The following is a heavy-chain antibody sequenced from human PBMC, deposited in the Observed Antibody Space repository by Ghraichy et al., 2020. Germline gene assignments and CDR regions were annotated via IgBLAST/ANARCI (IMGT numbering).Heavy chain of an antibody. J-gene: IGHJ4*02. V-gene: IGHV3-48*02. Sequence: LTLTCAASGFTFSDYSMNWVRQAPGKGLEWVSYISSSSSTIYYADSVKGRFTIFRDNAENSLYLQMNSLRDEDTAVYYCARDLQLVRWGQGILVTVSS. D-gene: IGHD6-6*01. CDR2: ISSSSSTI. CDR1: GFTFSDYS. CDR3: ARDLQLVR.